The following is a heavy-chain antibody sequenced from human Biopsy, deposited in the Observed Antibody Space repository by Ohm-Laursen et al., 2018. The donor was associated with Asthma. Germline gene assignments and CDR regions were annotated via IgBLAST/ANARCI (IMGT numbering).Heavy chain of an antibody. CDR3: ARVWAGGFDS. V-gene: IGHV4-59*01. CDR2: IYYIGST. D-gene: IGHD6-19*01. J-gene: IGHJ4*02. Sequence: SETLSLTCTVSGGSINNYYWSWIRQPPGKGLDLIGYIYYIGSTNYNPSLKSRVTLSVDTSNNQFSLKLSSVTAADTAFYYCARVWAGGFDSWGQGTLVTVSS. CDR1: GGSINNYY.